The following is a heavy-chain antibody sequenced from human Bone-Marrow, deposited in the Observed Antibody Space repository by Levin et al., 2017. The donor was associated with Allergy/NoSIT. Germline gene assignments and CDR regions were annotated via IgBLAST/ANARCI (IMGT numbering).Heavy chain of an antibody. D-gene: IGHD2-15*01. V-gene: IGHV1-8*01. J-gene: IGHJ6*02. Sequence: ASVKVSCKASGYTFTSYDINWVRQATGQGLEWMGWMNPNSGNTGYAQKFQGRVTMTRNTSISTAYMELSSLRSEDTAVYYCARFRYSFYYYGMDVWGQGTTVTVSS. CDR3: ARFRYSFYYYGMDV. CDR2: MNPNSGNT. CDR1: GYTFTSYD.